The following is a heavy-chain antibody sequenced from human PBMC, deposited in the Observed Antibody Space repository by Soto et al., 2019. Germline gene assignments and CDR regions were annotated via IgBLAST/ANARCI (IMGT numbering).Heavy chain of an antibody. CDR3: ARNTAAGTLSYYYYGMDV. Sequence: LSLTCAVYGGSFSDYYWSWIRQPPGKGLEWIGEINHSGSTNYNPSLKSRVTISVDTSKNQFSLKLSSVTAADTAVYYCARNTAAGTLSYYYYGMDVWGQGTTVTVSS. D-gene: IGHD6-13*01. V-gene: IGHV4-34*01. CDR2: INHSGST. CDR1: GGSFSDYY. J-gene: IGHJ6*02.